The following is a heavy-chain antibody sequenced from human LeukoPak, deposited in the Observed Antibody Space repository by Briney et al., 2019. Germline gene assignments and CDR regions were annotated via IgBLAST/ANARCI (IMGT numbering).Heavy chain of an antibody. CDR2: IYSGGST. Sequence: PGGSPRLSCAASGFTVSSNYMSWVRQAPGKGLEWVSVIYSGGSTYYADSVKGRFTISRDNSKNTLYLQMNSLRAEDTAVYYCARVGYSGSYMSGYYFDYWGQGTLVTVSS. CDR3: ARVGYSGSYMSGYYFDY. CDR1: GFTVSSNY. V-gene: IGHV3-53*01. J-gene: IGHJ4*02. D-gene: IGHD1-26*01.